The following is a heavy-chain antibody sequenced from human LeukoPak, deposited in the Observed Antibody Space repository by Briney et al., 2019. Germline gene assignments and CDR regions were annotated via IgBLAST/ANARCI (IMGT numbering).Heavy chain of an antibody. CDR2: IRSKANSYAT. V-gene: IGHV3-73*01. CDR1: GFTFSGSA. J-gene: IGHJ4*02. Sequence: VGSLRLSCAASGFTFSGSAMHWVRQASGKGLEWVGRIRSKANSYATAYAASVKGRFTISRDDSKNTAYLQMNSLKTEDTAVYYCTRHSCSSTSCYDYWGQGTLVTVSS. D-gene: IGHD2-2*01. CDR3: TRHSCSSTSCYDY.